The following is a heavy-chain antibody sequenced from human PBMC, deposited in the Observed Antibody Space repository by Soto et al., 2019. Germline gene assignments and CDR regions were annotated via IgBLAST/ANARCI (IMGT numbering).Heavy chain of an antibody. CDR1: GGTFSSYS. Sequence: QVQLVQSGAEVKKPGSSVKVSCKASGGTFSSYSINWVRQAPGQGLEWMGEISPIFGTANYAQKFQGRVTITADESTSTADMELSSLRSEDTAVYYCARDGGRHSGGMDYWGQGTLVTVSS. J-gene: IGHJ4*02. V-gene: IGHV1-69*01. CDR2: ISPIFGTA. D-gene: IGHD1-26*01. CDR3: ARDGGRHSGGMDY.